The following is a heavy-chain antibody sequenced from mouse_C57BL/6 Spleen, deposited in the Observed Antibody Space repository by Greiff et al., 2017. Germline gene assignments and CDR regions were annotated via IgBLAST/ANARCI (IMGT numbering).Heavy chain of an antibody. CDR3: VYYGSGRDRDY. J-gene: IGHJ4*01. CDR2: IDPEDGDT. V-gene: IGHV14-2*01. Sequence: EVQLQQSGAELVKPGASVKLSCTASGFNFKDYYMHWVKQRPEQGLEWIGRIDPEDGDTKDAPKFQGKATITADTSSNTAYLQLSSLTSEDTAVYYCVYYGSGRDRDYWGQGTTVTVSS. D-gene: IGHD1-1*01. CDR1: GFNFKDYY.